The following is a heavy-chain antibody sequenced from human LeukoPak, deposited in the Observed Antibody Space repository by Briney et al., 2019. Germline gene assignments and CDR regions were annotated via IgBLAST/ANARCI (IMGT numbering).Heavy chain of an antibody. J-gene: IGHJ4*02. D-gene: IGHD2-15*01. Sequence: GGSLRLSCAASGFTVSSNYMSWLRQAPGKGLEWVSVIYSGGSTYYADSVKGRFTISRDNSKNTLYLQMNSLRAEDTAVYYCATCGYCSGGSCYSGLDYWGQGTLVTVSS. CDR2: IYSGGST. CDR3: ATCGYCSGGSCYSGLDY. V-gene: IGHV3-66*01. CDR1: GFTVSSNY.